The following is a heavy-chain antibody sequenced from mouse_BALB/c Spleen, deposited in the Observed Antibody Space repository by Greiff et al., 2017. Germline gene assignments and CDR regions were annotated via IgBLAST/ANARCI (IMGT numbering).Heavy chain of an antibody. CDR3: ADRITTVASMDY. CDR1: GFTFCSYA. CDR2: ISSGGCYT. J-gene: IGHJ4*01. V-gene: IGHV5-6*01. Sequence: EVMLVESGGDLVKPGGSLKLSCAASGFTFCSYAMSWVRQTPDKRLEWVANISSGGCYTYYPDSVKGRFTISRDNAKNTLYLQMSSLKSEDTAMYYCADRITTVASMDYWGQGTAVTVST. D-gene: IGHD1-1*01.